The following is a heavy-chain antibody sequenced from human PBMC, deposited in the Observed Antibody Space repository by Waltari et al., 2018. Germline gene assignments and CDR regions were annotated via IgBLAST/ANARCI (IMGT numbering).Heavy chain of an antibody. Sequence: EVQLVQSGAEVKKPGESLKISCKGSGYSLTSSWIGWVRQMPGKGLEWMGIIYPGDSNTRSSPSFQGQVTISADKSISTAYLQWSSLKASDTAMYFCARQNVNLSGPYYWGQGTLLTVSS. CDR3: ARQNVNLSGPYY. V-gene: IGHV5-51*01. J-gene: IGHJ4*02. CDR1: GYSLTSSW. CDR2: IYPGDSNT. D-gene: IGHD3-10*02.